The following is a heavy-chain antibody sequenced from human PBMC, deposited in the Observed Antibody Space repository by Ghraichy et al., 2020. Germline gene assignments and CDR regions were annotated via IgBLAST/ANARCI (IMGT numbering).Heavy chain of an antibody. CDR1: GGSMSSYF. CDR2: IYYTGTT. D-gene: IGHD2-8*01. V-gene: IGHV4-59*08. Sequence: SETLSLTCTVSGGSMSSYFWSWIRQPPGNALEWIGYIYYTGTTNYNPSLKSRVTISVDTSKNQFSLRLSSVTAADTAVYYCARHSSGLMEPWGQGTLVTVSS. J-gene: IGHJ4*02. CDR3: ARHSSGLMEP.